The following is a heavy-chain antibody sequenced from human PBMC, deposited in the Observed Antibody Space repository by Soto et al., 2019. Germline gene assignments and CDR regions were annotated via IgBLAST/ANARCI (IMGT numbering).Heavy chain of an antibody. Sequence: PGGSLRLSCAASGFTFSSYAMHWVRQAPGKGLEWVAVISYDGSNKYYADSVKGRFTISRDNSKNTLYLQMNSLRAEDTAVYYCARSARYGSGNNRYYYYGMDVWGQGTTVTVSS. D-gene: IGHD3-10*01. CDR3: ARSARYGSGNNRYYYYGMDV. CDR1: GFTFSSYA. V-gene: IGHV3-30-3*01. J-gene: IGHJ6*02. CDR2: ISYDGSNK.